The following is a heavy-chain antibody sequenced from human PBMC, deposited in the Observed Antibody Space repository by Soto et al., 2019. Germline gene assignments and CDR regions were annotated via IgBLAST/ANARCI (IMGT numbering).Heavy chain of an antibody. J-gene: IGHJ4*02. V-gene: IGHV3-21*01. CDR2: ITGGSTYK. Sequence: EVQLVESGGGLLKPGGSLRLSCAASGFTFSTYTMNWVRQAPGKGLEWVSSITGGSTYKYYADSVKGRFTIPRDNAKNSLYLGMYSLRAEDTAVYYCAREALGDSGYHFDYWGQGTLVTVSS. CDR3: AREALGDSGYHFDY. CDR1: GFTFSTYT. D-gene: IGHD5-12*01.